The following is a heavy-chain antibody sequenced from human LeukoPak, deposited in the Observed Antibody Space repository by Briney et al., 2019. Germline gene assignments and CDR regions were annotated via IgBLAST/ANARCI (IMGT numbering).Heavy chain of an antibody. Sequence: SETLSLTCTVSGYSISSGYYWGWIRPPPGKGLEWIGSIYHSGSTYYNPSLKSRVTISVDTSKNQFSLKLSSVTAADTAVYYCARDPPYSSSWNAFDIWGQGTMVTVSS. D-gene: IGHD6-13*01. CDR1: GYSISSGYY. J-gene: IGHJ3*02. V-gene: IGHV4-38-2*02. CDR2: IYHSGST. CDR3: ARDPPYSSSWNAFDI.